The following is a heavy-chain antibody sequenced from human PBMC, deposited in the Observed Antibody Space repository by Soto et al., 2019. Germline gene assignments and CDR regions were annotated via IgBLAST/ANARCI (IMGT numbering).Heavy chain of an antibody. CDR3: ARDSTRRGACDI. CDR2: INHSGST. D-gene: IGHD4-4*01. Sequence: PSETLSLTCAVYNGSFSVYYWIWIRQPPGEGLEWIGEINHSGSTNYNPSLKSRVTMSVDTSKNQFSLKLSSVTAADTAVYYCARDSTRRGACDIWGQGTMVT. CDR1: NGSFSVYY. V-gene: IGHV4-34*01. J-gene: IGHJ3*02.